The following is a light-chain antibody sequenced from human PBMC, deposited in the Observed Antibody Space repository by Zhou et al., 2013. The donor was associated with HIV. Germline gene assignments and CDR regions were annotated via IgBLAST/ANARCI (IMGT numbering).Light chain of an antibody. CDR1: QGISNF. J-gene: IGKJ4*01. Sequence: AIRMTQSPSSLSASTGDTVTITCRASQGISNFLAWYQQKPGKAPKLLLYAASTLQPGVPSRFGGSGSGTDFTLTISHLQSEDFATYYCHQYADYPLTFGGGTKVEIK. CDR3: HQYADYPLT. V-gene: IGKV1-8*01. CDR2: AAS.